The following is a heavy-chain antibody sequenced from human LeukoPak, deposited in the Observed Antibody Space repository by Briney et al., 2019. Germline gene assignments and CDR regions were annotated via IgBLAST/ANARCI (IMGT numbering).Heavy chain of an antibody. D-gene: IGHD1-20*01. Sequence: ASVKVSCKVSGYTLTELSMHWVRQAPGKGLEWMGGFDPEDGETIYAQKFQGRVTMTEDTSTDTAYMELSSLRSEDTAVYHCATVTWYNWNPFDYWGQGTLVTVSS. CDR3: ATVTWYNWNPFDY. V-gene: IGHV1-24*01. J-gene: IGHJ4*02. CDR2: FDPEDGET. CDR1: GYTLTELS.